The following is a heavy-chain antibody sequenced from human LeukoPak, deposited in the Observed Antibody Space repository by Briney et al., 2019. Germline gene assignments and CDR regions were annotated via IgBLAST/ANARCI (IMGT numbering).Heavy chain of an antibody. CDR2: ISDSGGDT. CDR3: AKRIQYSSSSAYFDY. Sequence: PGGSLRLSCEASGFIFSGYGMNWVRQAPGKGLEWVSSISDSGGDTYYTDSVKGRFTISRDNSRNTLYLQMNSLRVEDTAVYYCAKRIQYSSSSAYFDYWGQGSLVAVSS. J-gene: IGHJ4*02. V-gene: IGHV3-23*01. D-gene: IGHD6-6*01. CDR1: GFIFSGYG.